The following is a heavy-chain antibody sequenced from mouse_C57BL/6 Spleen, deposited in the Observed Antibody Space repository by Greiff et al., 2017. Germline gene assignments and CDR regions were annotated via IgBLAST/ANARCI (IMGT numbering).Heavy chain of an antibody. CDR1: GYTFTSYW. Sequence: QVQLQQPGAELVRPGSSVKLSCKASGYTFTSYWMDWVKQRPGQGLEWIGNIYPSDSETYYTQKFKDQATLTVDKATSTAYMQLGGLTSEDSAVYYCERGDYSDYGGGYRGQGTTLTVSS. V-gene: IGHV1-61*01. J-gene: IGHJ2*01. D-gene: IGHD2-13*01. CDR2: IYPSDSET. CDR3: ERGDYSDYGGGY.